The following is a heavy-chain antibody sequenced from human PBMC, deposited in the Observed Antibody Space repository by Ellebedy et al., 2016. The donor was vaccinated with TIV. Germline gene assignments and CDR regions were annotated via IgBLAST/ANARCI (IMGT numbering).Heavy chain of an antibody. Sequence: MPSETLSLTCAVYGGSFSDYYWSWIRQPPGKGLEWIGEINRSGSTNYNPSLKIRVTISVDTSKNQFSLNLRSVTAADTAFYYCARHSRYNYGYFAAPRKYYFDNWGQGTLVTVSS. V-gene: IGHV4-34*01. CDR3: ARHSRYNYGYFAAPRKYYFDN. CDR1: GGSFSDYY. CDR2: INRSGST. J-gene: IGHJ4*02. D-gene: IGHD5-18*01.